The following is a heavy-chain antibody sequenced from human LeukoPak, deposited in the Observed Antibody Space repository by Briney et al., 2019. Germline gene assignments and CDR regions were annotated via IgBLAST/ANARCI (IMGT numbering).Heavy chain of an antibody. CDR1: GYTFINYE. J-gene: IGHJ4*02. Sequence: ASVKVSCKASGYTFINYEIGWVRQAPGQGLEWMGWISTDKGNTNYAQKLQGRVTMTTDTSTSTAYMELRSLRSDDTAVYYCARDRGFNYGGTGGNYFDSWGQGTLVTVSS. D-gene: IGHD5-18*01. CDR2: ISTDKGNT. CDR3: ARDRGFNYGGTGGNYFDS. V-gene: IGHV1-18*04.